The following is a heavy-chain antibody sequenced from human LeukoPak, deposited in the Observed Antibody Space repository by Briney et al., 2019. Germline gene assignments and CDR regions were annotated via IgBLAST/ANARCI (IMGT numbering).Heavy chain of an antibody. J-gene: IGHJ3*02. CDR1: GFTFSSYW. CDR2: LNSDGSST. V-gene: IGHV3-74*01. Sequence: GGSPRLSRAASGFTFSSYWMQWVRQVPGKGPVWVSRLNSDGSSTSYADSVKGRFTISRDNAKNTLYPQMNSLRAEDTAVYYCGRDWGLGAAFDIWGQGTMVTVSS. D-gene: IGHD3-16*01. CDR3: GRDWGLGAAFDI.